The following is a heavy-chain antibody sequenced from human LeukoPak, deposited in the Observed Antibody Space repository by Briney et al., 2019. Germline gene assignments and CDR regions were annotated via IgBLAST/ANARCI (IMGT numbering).Heavy chain of an antibody. CDR2: ISSSGSTI. CDR3: ARDTIAVAGSSYYMDV. CDR1: GFTFSDYY. V-gene: IGHV3-11*04. D-gene: IGHD6-19*01. Sequence: GGSLRLSCAASGFTFSDYYMSWIRQAPGKGLEWVSYISSSGSTIYYADSVKGRFTISRDNAKSSLYLQMNSLRAEDTAVYYCARDTIAVAGSSYYMDVWGKGTTVTVSS. J-gene: IGHJ6*03.